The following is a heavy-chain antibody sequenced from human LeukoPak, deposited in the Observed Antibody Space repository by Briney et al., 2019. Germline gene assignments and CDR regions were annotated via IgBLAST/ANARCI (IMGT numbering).Heavy chain of an antibody. Sequence: PSETLSLTCTVSGGSISSYYWSWIRQPAGKGLEWIGRIYTSGSTNYNPSLKSRVTMSVDTSKNQFSLKLSSETAADTAVYYCARDRGYSYGWFSPDAFDIWGQGTMVTVSS. CDR2: IYTSGST. J-gene: IGHJ3*02. CDR3: ARDRGYSYGWFSPDAFDI. D-gene: IGHD5-18*01. V-gene: IGHV4-4*07. CDR1: GGSISSYY.